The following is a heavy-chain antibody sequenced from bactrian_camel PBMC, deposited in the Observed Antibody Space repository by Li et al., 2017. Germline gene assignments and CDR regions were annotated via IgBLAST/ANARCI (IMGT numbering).Heavy chain of an antibody. CDR2: ISWSVDSWGGDGT. D-gene: IGHD3*01. Sequence: VQLVESGGGSVQAGGSLRLTCAASGFRFDDYGMGWVRQAPGKGLDWVSIISWSVDSWGGDGTNYAGSVKGRFTIARDNSRNTVYLQMNSLKPEDTAVYYCAADLRELGDNSPAWSEIEEEDLFDYCASSASLTSGYWGQGTQVTVS. J-gene: IGHJ4*01. V-gene: IGHV3-1*01. CDR1: GFRFDDYG. CDR3: AADLRELGDNSPAWSEIEEEDLFDYCASSASLTSGY.